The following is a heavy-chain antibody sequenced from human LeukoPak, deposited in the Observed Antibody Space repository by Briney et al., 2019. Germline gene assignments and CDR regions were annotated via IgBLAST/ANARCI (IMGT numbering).Heavy chain of an antibody. J-gene: IGHJ4*02. CDR2: ISSSSSTI. V-gene: IGHV3-48*01. D-gene: IGHD4-17*01. Sequence: GGSLRLSCAASGFTFSSYSMNWVRQAPGKGLEWVSYISSSSSTIYYADSVKGRFTISRDNAKNSLYLQMNSLRAEDTVVYYCARDLRLDYGDPRDYWGQGTLVTVSS. CDR1: GFTFSSYS. CDR3: ARDLRLDYGDPRDY.